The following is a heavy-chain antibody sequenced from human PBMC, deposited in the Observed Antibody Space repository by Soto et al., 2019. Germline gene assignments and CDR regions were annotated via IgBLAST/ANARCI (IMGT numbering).Heavy chain of an antibody. V-gene: IGHV2-70*01. J-gene: IGHJ4*02. Sequence: SGPTLVNPTQTLTLTCTFSGFSLSTSGMCVSWIRQPPGKALEWLALIDWDDDKYYSTSLKTRLTISKYTSKNQVVLTITNMDPVDTVTFYCARISRYYDSSGYWSFDYWGQGTLVTVSS. CDR2: IDWDDDK. D-gene: IGHD3-22*01. CDR1: GFSLSTSGMC. CDR3: ARISRYYDSSGYWSFDY.